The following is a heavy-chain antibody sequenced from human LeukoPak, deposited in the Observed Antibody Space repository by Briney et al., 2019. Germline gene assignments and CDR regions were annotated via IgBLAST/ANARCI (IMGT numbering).Heavy chain of an antibody. CDR3: ARDHLSSGSSPDYYYYYYMGV. CDR2: ISYDGSNK. D-gene: IGHD6-19*01. J-gene: IGHJ6*03. V-gene: IGHV3-30*03. CDR1: GFTFSSYG. Sequence: GGSLRLSCAASGFTFSSYGMHWVCQAPGKGLEWVAVISYDGSNKYYADSVKGRFTISRDNSKNTLYLQMNSLRAEDTAVYYCARDHLSSGSSPDYYYYYYMGVWGKGTTVTISS.